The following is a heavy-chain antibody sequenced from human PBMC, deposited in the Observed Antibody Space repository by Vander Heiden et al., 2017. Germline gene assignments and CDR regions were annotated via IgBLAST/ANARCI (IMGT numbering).Heavy chain of an antibody. D-gene: IGHD6-13*01. V-gene: IGHV3-30-3*01. CDR2: ISYDGSNK. Sequence: SGFTFSSYAMHWVRQAPGKGLEWVAVISYDGSNKYYADSVKGRFTISRDNSKNTLYLQMNSLRAEDTAVYYCARDFRYSSSWYIDYWGQGTLVTVSS. CDR3: ARDFRYSSSWYIDY. J-gene: IGHJ4*02. CDR1: GFTFSSYA.